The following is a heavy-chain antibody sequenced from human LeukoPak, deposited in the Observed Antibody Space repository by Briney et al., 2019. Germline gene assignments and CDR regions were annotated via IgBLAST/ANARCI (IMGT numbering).Heavy chain of an antibody. J-gene: IGHJ6*03. D-gene: IGHD5-18*01. CDR2: IIPIFGTA. Sequence: SVKVSCKASGGTFSIYAISWVRQAPGQGLEWMGGIIPIFGTANYAQKFQGRVTITTDESTSTAYMELSSLRSEDTAVYYCARGDVDTAMVTRYYYYYYMDVWGKGTTVTVSS. CDR3: ARGDVDTAMVTRYYYYYYMDV. V-gene: IGHV1-69*05. CDR1: GGTFSIYA.